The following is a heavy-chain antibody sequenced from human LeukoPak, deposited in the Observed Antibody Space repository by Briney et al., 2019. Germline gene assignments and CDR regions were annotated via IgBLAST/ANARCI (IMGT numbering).Heavy chain of an antibody. V-gene: IGHV3-23*01. CDR1: GFTFSSYA. CDR3: ASNYGSGSYYTPYYFDY. CDR2: ISGSGGGT. J-gene: IGHJ4*02. D-gene: IGHD3-10*01. Sequence: GGSLRLSCAASGFTFSSYAMSWVRQAPEKGLEWVSTISGSGGGTYYADSVKGRFTISRDDSKNTLYLQMNSLRAEDTAVYFCASNYGSGSYYTPYYFDYWGQGTLVTVSP.